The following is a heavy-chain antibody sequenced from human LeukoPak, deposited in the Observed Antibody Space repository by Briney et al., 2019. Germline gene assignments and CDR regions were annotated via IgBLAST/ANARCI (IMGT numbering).Heavy chain of an antibody. Sequence: SETLSLACTVSGGSISSYYWSWIRQPPGKGLEWIGYIFYTGSTNYNPSLKSRVTISVLTSKNRFSLKLSSVTAADTAVYYCATLTGGDDAFDIWGQGTMVTVSS. J-gene: IGHJ3*02. D-gene: IGHD4-23*01. CDR2: IFYTGST. CDR1: GGSISSYY. V-gene: IGHV4-59*01. CDR3: ATLTGGDDAFDI.